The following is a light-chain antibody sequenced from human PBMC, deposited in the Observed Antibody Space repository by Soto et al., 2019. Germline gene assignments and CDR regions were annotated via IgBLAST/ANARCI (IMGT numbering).Light chain of an antibody. CDR1: QSISRW. CDR3: KQRSYWPSIT. CDR2: DGF. Sequence: DIQMTQSPSTLSASVGDRVTITCRASQSISRWLACYQQKPGKAPNLLIHDGFSLESVVPSRFSGSGSGTEFTLTISSLEPEDSAVYYCKQRSYWPSITFGQGTRLEIK. J-gene: IGKJ5*01. V-gene: IGKV1-5*01.